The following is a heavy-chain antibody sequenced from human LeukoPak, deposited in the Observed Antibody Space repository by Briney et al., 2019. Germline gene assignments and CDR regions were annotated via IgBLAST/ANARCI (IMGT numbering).Heavy chain of an antibody. CDR2: INHSGST. CDR3: AYGGDY. Sequence: PSETLSLTCAVYGGSFSGYYWSWIRQPPGKGLEWIGEINHSGSTNYNPSLKSRVTISVDTSKNQFSLKLSSVTAADTAVYYRAYGGDYWGQGTLVAVSS. V-gene: IGHV4-34*01. D-gene: IGHD4-17*01. CDR1: GGSFSGYY. J-gene: IGHJ4*02.